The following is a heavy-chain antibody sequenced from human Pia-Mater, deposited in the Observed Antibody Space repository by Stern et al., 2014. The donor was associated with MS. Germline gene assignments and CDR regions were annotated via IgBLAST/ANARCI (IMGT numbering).Heavy chain of an antibody. CDR2: SYHSGST. CDR3: ARSDRLWGSFDY. D-gene: IGHD3-16*01. CDR1: GGSISTVGYY. Sequence: QVQLQQSGPGLVKPSQTLSLTCSVSGGSISTVGYYWTWIRQHPGKGLEXIGYSYHSGSTYYNPSLKRRASISVDTSKNQFSLNVTSVTAADTALYYCARSDRLWGSFDYWGQGTLVTVSS. V-gene: IGHV4-31*03. J-gene: IGHJ4*02.